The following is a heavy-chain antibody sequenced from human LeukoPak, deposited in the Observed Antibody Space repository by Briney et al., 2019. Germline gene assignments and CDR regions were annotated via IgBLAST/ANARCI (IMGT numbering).Heavy chain of an antibody. CDR2: IKQDGSEK. Sequence: GSLRLSFAASGFTFSSYWMSWVRQAPGKGLEWVANIKQDGSEKYYVDSVKGRFTISRDNAKNSLYLQMNSLRAEDTAVYYCARTALYYDFWSGYYTDGFDYWGQGTLVTVSS. V-gene: IGHV3-7*01. CDR1: GFTFSSYW. CDR3: ARTALYYDFWSGYYTDGFDY. J-gene: IGHJ4*02. D-gene: IGHD3-3*01.